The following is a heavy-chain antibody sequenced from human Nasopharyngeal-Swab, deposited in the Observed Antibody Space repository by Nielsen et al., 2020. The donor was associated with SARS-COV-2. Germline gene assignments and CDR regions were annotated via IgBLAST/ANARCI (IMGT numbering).Heavy chain of an antibody. V-gene: IGHV3-33*05. CDR1: GSIFTTYG. CDR2: ISYDGSKK. CDR3: TRDRVFYYDSSGRKEFEY. J-gene: IGHJ4*02. D-gene: IGHD3-22*01. Sequence: GESLKISCAASGSIFTTYGLHWVRQAPGKGLEWVALISYDGSKKYYADSVKGRFTISRDKSKNTLYLQMNNLRAEDTAVYYCTRDRVFYYDSSGRKEFEYWGQGTRVTVSS.